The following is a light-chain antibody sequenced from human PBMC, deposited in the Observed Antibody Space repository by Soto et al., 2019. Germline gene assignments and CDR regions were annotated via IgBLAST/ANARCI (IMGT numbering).Light chain of an antibody. CDR3: SSHAGSKNVL. Sequence: QSVLTQPPSASGSPGQAVTISCTGTSSDVGGYKYVSWYQQHPGKAPKLLMYEVNRRPSGVPDRFSGSKSGNTASLTVSGLQSEEEADYYCSSHAGSKNVLFGGGTKLTVL. V-gene: IGLV2-8*01. J-gene: IGLJ2*01. CDR2: EVN. CDR1: SSDVGGYKY.